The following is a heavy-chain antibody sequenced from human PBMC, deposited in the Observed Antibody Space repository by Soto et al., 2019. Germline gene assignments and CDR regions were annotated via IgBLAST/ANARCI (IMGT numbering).Heavy chain of an antibody. J-gene: IGHJ5*02. Sequence: QITLKESGPTLVKPTQTLTLTCTFSGFSLTTPGAGVGWIRQPPGKALEWLALIYCNDDKRYSPSLKSRLTITKDTSKNQVVLIMDNMDPVDTSTYCCAHRGYGDYPGDHWFDPWGQGVPVIVSS. D-gene: IGHD4-17*01. V-gene: IGHV2-5*01. CDR2: IYCNDDK. CDR1: GFSLTTPGAG. CDR3: AHRGYGDYPGDHWFDP.